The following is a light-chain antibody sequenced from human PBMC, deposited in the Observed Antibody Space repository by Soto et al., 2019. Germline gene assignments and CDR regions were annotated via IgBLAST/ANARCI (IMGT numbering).Light chain of an antibody. CDR1: SSNIGNNF. Sequence: QSVLTQPPSVSAAPGQTVSISCPGSSSNIGNNFVSWYQHLPGTAPKLLILANDKRPSGIPDRFSGSKSDTSATLGIIALQTGDEADYYCATWDTTLSVYVFGTGTKLTVL. J-gene: IGLJ1*01. CDR3: ATWDTTLSVYV. CDR2: AND. V-gene: IGLV1-51*01.